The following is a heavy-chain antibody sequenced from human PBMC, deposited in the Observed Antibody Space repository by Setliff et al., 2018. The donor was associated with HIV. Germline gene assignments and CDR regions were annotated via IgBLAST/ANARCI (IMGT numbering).Heavy chain of an antibody. D-gene: IGHD3-3*01. CDR1: GYTFTSYG. Sequence: ASVKVSCKASGYTFTSYGISWVRQAPGQGLEWTGWISAYNGNTHYAQRLQGRVTMTTDTSTRTAYMELRSLRSDDTAVYYCARQFLDWSNDYYSRYYMDVWGKGTTVTVS. CDR2: ISAYNGNT. J-gene: IGHJ6*03. V-gene: IGHV1-18*01. CDR3: ARQFLDWSNDYYSRYYMDV.